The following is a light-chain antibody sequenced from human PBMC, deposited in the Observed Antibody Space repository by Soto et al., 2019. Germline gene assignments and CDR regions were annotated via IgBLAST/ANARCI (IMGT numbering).Light chain of an antibody. V-gene: IGKV1-9*01. CDR1: QGINSF. CDR2: AAS. Sequence: DIQLTQSPSFLSASVGDRVTITCRASQGINSFLAWYQQKPGKAPKLLIYAASTLQSGVPSSFSGSGSRTEFTLTISRLQPEDCATYYCQQLNSFLFTFGGGTKVEIK. J-gene: IGKJ4*01. CDR3: QQLNSFLFT.